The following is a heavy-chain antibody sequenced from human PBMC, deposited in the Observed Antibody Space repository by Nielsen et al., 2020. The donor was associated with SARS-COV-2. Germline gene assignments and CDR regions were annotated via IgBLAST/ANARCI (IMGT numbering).Heavy chain of an antibody. V-gene: IGHV1-18*01. CDR3: ARVEDYYDSGGTIDY. J-gene: IGHJ4*02. CDR2: ISAYNGNT. D-gene: IGHD3-22*01. CDR1: GYTFTSYG. Sequence: ASVKVSCKASGYTFTSYGISWVRQAPGQGLEWMGWISAYNGNTNYAQKLQGRVTMTTDTSTSTAYMELRSLRSDDTAVYYCARVEDYYDSGGTIDYWGQGTLVTVSS.